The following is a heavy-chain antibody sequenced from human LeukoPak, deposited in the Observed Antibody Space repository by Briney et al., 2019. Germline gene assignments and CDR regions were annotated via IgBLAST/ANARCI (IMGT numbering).Heavy chain of an antibody. CDR3: ARGQEYCGGDCYVNWFDP. Sequence: SETLSLTCTVSGGSISSYYWSWIRQPAGKGLEWIGRIYTSGSTNYNPSLKSRVTMSVDTSKNQFSLKLSSVTAADTAVYYCARGQEYCGGDCYVNWFDPWGQGTLVTVSS. CDR2: IYTSGST. J-gene: IGHJ5*02. CDR1: GGSISSYY. D-gene: IGHD2-21*01. V-gene: IGHV4-4*07.